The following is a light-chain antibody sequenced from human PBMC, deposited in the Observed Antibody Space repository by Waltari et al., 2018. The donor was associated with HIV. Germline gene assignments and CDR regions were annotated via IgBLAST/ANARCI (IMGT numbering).Light chain of an antibody. CDR3: QAWDSPYVV. CDR2: QDS. Sequence: SYELTQPPSVSVSPGQTASITCSGDKLGDKYACWYQQKPGQSPVLVIYQDSKRPSGIPELFAGSNSGNTATLTISGTQAMDEADYYCQAWDSPYVVFGGGTKLTVL. V-gene: IGLV3-1*01. CDR1: KLGDKY. J-gene: IGLJ2*01.